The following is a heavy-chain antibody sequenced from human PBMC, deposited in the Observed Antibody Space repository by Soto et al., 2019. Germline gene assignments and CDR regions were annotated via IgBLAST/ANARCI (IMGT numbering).Heavy chain of an antibody. D-gene: IGHD4-17*01. CDR3: ASRWPYGDAKFDY. CDR1: GGSISSSSYY. J-gene: IGHJ4*02. CDR2: IYYSGST. Sequence: SETLSLTCTVSGGSISSSSYYWGWIRQLPGKGLEWIGSIYYSGSTYYNPSLKSRLTISVDTSKNQFSLKLSSVTAADTAVYYCASRWPYGDAKFDYWGQGTLVTVSS. V-gene: IGHV4-39*01.